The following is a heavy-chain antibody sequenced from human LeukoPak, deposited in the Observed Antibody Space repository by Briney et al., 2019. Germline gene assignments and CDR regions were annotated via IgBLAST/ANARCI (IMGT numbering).Heavy chain of an antibody. CDR1: GYTFTGYY. V-gene: IGHV1-2*02. J-gene: IGHJ4*02. D-gene: IGHD6-6*01. CDR3: ARARAIAAHPYFDY. CDR2: INPNSGGT. Sequence: ASVKVSCKASGYTFTGYYMHWVRQAPGQGLKWMGWINPNSGGTNYAQKFQGRVTMTRDTSISTAYMELSRLRSDDTAVYYCARARAIAAHPYFDYWGQGTLVTVSS.